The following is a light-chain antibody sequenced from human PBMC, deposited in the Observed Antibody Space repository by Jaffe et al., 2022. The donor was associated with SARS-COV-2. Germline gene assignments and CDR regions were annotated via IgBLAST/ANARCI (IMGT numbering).Light chain of an antibody. Sequence: QTVVTQESSLSVSPGGTVTLTCGLTSGSVATNYYPSWYQQTPGQAPRTLMYDTSTRSSGVPDRFSGFILGNKAALRITGAQADDESDYYCVLHMGSGSYLFGGGTKLTVL. J-gene: IGLJ3*02. CDR3: VLHMGSGSYL. CDR2: DTS. CDR1: SGSVATNYY. V-gene: IGLV8-61*01.